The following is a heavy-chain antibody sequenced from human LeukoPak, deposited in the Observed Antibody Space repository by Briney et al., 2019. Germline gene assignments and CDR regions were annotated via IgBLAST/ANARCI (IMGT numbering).Heavy chain of an antibody. CDR3: TRGWLQSGFGY. V-gene: IGHV6-1*01. CDR1: GDSVSGTSAG. CDR2: TYYTSTWYN. J-gene: IGHJ4*02. Sequence: PSQTLSLTCVLSGDSVSGTSAGWNWIRQSPSRGLEWLGRTYYTSTWYNDYAVSVRGRILITPDTSKNQFSLQLNSVTPDDTAVYYCTRGWLQSGFGYWGQGTLVTVSS. D-gene: IGHD5-24*01.